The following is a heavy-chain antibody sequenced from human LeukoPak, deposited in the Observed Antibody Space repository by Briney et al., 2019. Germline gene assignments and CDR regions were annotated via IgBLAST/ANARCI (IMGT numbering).Heavy chain of an antibody. J-gene: IGHJ4*02. CDR1: GFTFSTYR. CDR3: ASATIFGVVIYY. D-gene: IGHD3-3*01. CDR2: IKQDGSEK. V-gene: IGHV3-7*01. Sequence: TGGSLRLSCAASGFTFSTYRMSWVRQAPGKGLEWVANIKQDGSEKHYVDSVKGRFTISRDNSKNTLYLQMNSLRAEDTAVYYCASATIFGVVIYYWGQGTLVTVSS.